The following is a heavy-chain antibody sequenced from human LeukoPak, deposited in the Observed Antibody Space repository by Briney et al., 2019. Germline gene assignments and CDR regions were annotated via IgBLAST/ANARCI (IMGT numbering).Heavy chain of an antibody. CDR3: ARVGSSSGSLDY. Sequence: SVKVSCKASGGTFSSYAISWVRQAPGQGLEWMGRIIPIFGTANYAQKFQGRVTITTDESTSTAYMELSSLRSEDTAAYYCARVGSSSGSLDYWGQGTLVTVSS. J-gene: IGHJ4*02. D-gene: IGHD6-19*01. V-gene: IGHV1-69*05. CDR1: GGTFSSYA. CDR2: IIPIFGTA.